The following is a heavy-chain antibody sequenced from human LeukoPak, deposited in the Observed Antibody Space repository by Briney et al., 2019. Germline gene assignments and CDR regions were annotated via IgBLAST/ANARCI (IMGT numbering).Heavy chain of an antibody. D-gene: IGHD7-27*01. J-gene: IGHJ4*02. V-gene: IGHV4-34*01. CDR1: GGSFSGYY. CDR2: INHSGST. CDR3: ASGRRLGRSPDY. Sequence: SETLSLTCAVYGGSFSGYYWSWIRQPPGKGLEWIGEINHSGSTNYNPSLKSRVTISVDTSKNQFSLKLSSVTAADTAVYYCASGRRLGRSPDYWGQGTLVTVSS.